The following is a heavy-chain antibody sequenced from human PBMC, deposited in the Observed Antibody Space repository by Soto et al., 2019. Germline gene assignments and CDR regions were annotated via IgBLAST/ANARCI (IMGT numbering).Heavy chain of an antibody. J-gene: IGHJ6*02. CDR2: MHYSGNS. CDR3: GRHLFSDV. D-gene: IGHD2-21*01. Sequence: SETLSLTCSVSGGYISSYYFGWFRKPPGKGLEWIGSMHYSGNSYYNPSLKSRVTISVDTSKNQFFLKLSSVTAADTAVYYCGRHLFSDVWGQGTTVTVSS. V-gene: IGHV4-39*01. CDR1: GGYISSYY.